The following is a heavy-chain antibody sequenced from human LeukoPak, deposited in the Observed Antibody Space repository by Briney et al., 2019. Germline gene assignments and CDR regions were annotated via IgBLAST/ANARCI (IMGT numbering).Heavy chain of an antibody. Sequence: KSGGSLRLSCAASGFTFRDYYMSWIRQAPGKGLEWVSHISGSGTFTNYADSVKGRFTISRDNSKNTLYLQMNGLRAEDTALYYCAKGSDWGDYWGQGTLVTVSS. V-gene: IGHV3-11*05. CDR2: ISGSGTFT. CDR3: AKGSDWGDY. J-gene: IGHJ4*02. D-gene: IGHD2-21*02. CDR1: GFTFRDYY.